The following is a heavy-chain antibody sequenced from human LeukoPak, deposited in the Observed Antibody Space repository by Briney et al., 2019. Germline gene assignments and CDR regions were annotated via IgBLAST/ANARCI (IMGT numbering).Heavy chain of an antibody. CDR2: INHSGST. CDR3: ARLDYYDRENWFDP. D-gene: IGHD3-22*01. Sequence: PSETLSLTCAVYGGSFSGYYWSWIRQPPGKGLEWIGEINHSGSTNYNPSLKSRVTISVDTSKNQFSLKLSSVTAADTAVYYCARLDYYDRENWFDPWGQGTLVTVSS. CDR1: GGSFSGYY. V-gene: IGHV4-34*01. J-gene: IGHJ5*02.